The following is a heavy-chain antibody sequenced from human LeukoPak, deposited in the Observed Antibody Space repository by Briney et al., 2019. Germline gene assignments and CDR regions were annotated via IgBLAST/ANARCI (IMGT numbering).Heavy chain of an antibody. V-gene: IGHV3-48*03. Sequence: HAGGSLRLSCAASGFTFSSYEMNWVRQAPGKGLEWVSYISSSGSTIYYADSVKGRFTISRDNAKNSLYLQMNSLGAEDTAIYYCARDFGYYGSGSYPDCFDYWGQGTLVTVSS. CDR3: ARDFGYYGSGSYPDCFDY. CDR1: GFTFSSYE. CDR2: ISSSGSTI. J-gene: IGHJ4*02. D-gene: IGHD3-10*01.